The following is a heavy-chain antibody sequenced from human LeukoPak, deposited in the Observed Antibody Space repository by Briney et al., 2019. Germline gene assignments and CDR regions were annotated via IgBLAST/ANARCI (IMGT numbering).Heavy chain of an antibody. CDR3: ARDQYYDSSGYPGYFDY. Sequence: IPSETLSLTCTVSGGSISSGGYYWSWIRQHPGKGLEWIGYIYYSGSTYYNPSLKSRVTISVDTSKNQFSLKLSSVTAADTAVYYCARDQYYDSSGYPGYFDYWGQGTLVTVSS. D-gene: IGHD3-22*01. CDR2: IYYSGST. J-gene: IGHJ4*02. V-gene: IGHV4-31*03. CDR1: GGSISSGGYY.